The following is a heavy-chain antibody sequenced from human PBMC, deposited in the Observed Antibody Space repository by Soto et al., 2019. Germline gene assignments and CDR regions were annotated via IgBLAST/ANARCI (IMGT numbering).Heavy chain of an antibody. CDR1: GGSFSGYY. CDR2: INHSGST. CDR3: ARGRGWYDFWSGCSYYYGMNV. Sequence: SETLSLTCAVYGGSFSGYYWSWIRQPPGKGLEWIGEINHSGSTNYNPSLKSRVTISVDTSKNQFSLKLSSVTAADTAVYYCARGRGWYDFWSGCSYYYGMNVWGQGTTVTVSS. J-gene: IGHJ6*02. V-gene: IGHV4-34*01. D-gene: IGHD3-3*01.